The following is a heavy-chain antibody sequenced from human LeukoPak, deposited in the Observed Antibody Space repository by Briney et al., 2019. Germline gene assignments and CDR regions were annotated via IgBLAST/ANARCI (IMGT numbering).Heavy chain of an antibody. CDR3: AASDGSGYSRKYFQH. J-gene: IGHJ1*01. D-gene: IGHD3-22*01. V-gene: IGHV3-74*01. Sequence: PGGPLRLSCAASGYIFSSYWMHWVRQAPGKGLVWVSRINSDGSSTIYADSVKGRFTISRDNAKNTLYLQMNSLRAEDTAVYYCAASDGSGYSRKYFQHWGQGTLVTVSS. CDR1: GYIFSSYW. CDR2: INSDGSST.